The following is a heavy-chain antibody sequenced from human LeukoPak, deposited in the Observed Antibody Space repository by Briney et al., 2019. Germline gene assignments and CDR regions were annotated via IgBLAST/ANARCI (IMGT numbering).Heavy chain of an antibody. Sequence: GGSLRLSCAASGFTFSLHWMTWVRQAPGKGLEWVANIKQDETEKYYVGSAKGRFTISRDNAKNSLYLQMNSLRADDTAVYYCAREGGSGWSLDYWGRGTLVTVSS. CDR1: GFTFSLHW. J-gene: IGHJ4*02. CDR2: IKQDETEK. CDR3: AREGGSGWSLDY. D-gene: IGHD6-19*01. V-gene: IGHV3-7*03.